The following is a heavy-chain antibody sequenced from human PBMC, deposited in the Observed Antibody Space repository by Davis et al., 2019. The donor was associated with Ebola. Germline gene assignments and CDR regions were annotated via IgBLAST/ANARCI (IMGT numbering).Heavy chain of an antibody. CDR1: GYTFTSYY. D-gene: IGHD2-2*01. V-gene: IGHV1-46*01. Sequence: ASVKVSCKASGYTFTSYYMHWVRQASGQGLEWMGIINPSGGSTSYAQKFQGRVTMTRDTSTSTVYMELRSLRSDDTAVYYCARVGYCSSTSCRYGARSYYYYGMDVWGQGTTVTVSS. CDR2: INPSGGST. CDR3: ARVGYCSSTSCRYGARSYYYYGMDV. J-gene: IGHJ6*02.